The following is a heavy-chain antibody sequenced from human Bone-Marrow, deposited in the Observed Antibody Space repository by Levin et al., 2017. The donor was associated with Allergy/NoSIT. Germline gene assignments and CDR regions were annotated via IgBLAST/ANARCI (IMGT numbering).Heavy chain of an antibody. CDR2: IIPIFGTA. V-gene: IGHV1-69*13. CDR1: GGTFSSYA. D-gene: IGHD2-15*01. CDR3: AREAVVAPDWYFDL. J-gene: IGHJ2*01. Sequence: SVKVSCKASGGTFSSYAISWVRQAPGQGLEWMGGIIPIFGTANYAQKFQGRVTITADESTSTAYMELSSLRSEDTAVYYCAREAVVAPDWYFDLWGRGTLVTVSS.